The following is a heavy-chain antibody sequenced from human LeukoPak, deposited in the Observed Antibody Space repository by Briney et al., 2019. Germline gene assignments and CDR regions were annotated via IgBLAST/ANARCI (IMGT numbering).Heavy chain of an antibody. Sequence: SETLSLTCTVSGGSISSGSYYGSWIRQPAGKGLEWIGRIYTSGSTNYNPSLKSRVTISVDTSKNQFSLKLSSVTAADTAVYYCARDDDYYDSSGYYSWGQGTLVTVS. D-gene: IGHD3-22*01. CDR3: ARDDDYYDSSGYYS. CDR2: IYTSGST. V-gene: IGHV4-61*02. J-gene: IGHJ4*02. CDR1: GGSISSGSYY.